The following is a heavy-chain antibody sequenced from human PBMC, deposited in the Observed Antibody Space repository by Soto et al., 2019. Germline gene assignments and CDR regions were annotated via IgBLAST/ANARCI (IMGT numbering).Heavy chain of an antibody. D-gene: IGHD4-17*01. CDR3: ARDTVPYGLDV. CDR1: GFSFSSFT. CDR2: ISHDGSNK. Sequence: GGSLRLSCAASGFSFSSFTMHLVRQAPGKGLEWVALISHDGSNKYYADSVKGRFTISRDNFKNTLYLQMNSLRGEDTALYHCARDTVPYGLDVWGQGT. V-gene: IGHV3-30-3*01. J-gene: IGHJ6*02.